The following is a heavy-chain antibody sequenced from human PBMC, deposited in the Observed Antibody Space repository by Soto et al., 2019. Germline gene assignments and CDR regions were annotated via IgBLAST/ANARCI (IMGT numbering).Heavy chain of an antibody. CDR2: INPSGGST. Sequence: QVQLVQSGAEVKKPGASVKVSCKASGYTFTSYYMHWVRQAPGQGLEWMGIINPSGGSTSYGQKFQGRVTMTRDTSTSTVYMELSSLRSEDTAVYYCARDGSFSIAARLDYYYGMDVWGQGTTVTVSS. CDR3: ARDGSFSIAARLDYYYGMDV. V-gene: IGHV1-46*01. CDR1: GYTFTSYY. D-gene: IGHD6-6*01. J-gene: IGHJ6*02.